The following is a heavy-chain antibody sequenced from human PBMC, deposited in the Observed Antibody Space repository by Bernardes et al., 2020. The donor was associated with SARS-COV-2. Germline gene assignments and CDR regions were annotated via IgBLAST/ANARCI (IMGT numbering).Heavy chain of an antibody. D-gene: IGHD3-16*01. CDR3: ARGGGGY. CDR2: ISSSSSTI. V-gene: IGHV3-48*04. CDR1: GFTFSSSS. J-gene: IGHJ4*02. Sequence: VEPLFLSCAASGFTFSSSSMNWVRQAPGPGLAWVSYISSSSSTIYYADSVKGRFTISRDNAKNSLYLQMNSLRAEDTAVYYCARGGGGYWGQGTLVTVSS.